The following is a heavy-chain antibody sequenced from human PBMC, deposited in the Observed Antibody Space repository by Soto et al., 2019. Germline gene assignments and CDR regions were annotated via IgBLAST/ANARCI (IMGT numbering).Heavy chain of an antibody. CDR2: INRDGSTT. V-gene: IGHV3-74*03. Sequence: EVKLVESGGGLGQPGGSLRLSCAASGFTFSNYWMHWVRQAPGKGLLWVARINRDGSTTTYADSVRGRFTISRDNAKGMVYLQLDSLRGDDTAVYYCARHGLVVKAFDLWGQGTLVTVSS. J-gene: IGHJ5*02. D-gene: IGHD2-2*01. CDR1: GFTFSNYW. CDR3: ARHGLVVKAFDL.